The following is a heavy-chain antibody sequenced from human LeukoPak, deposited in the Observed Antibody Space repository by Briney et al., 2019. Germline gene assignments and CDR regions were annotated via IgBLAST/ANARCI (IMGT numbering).Heavy chain of an antibody. Sequence: PSETLSLTCTVSGGSISSSSYYWGWIRQPPGKGLEWIGSIYYSGSTYYNPSLKSRVTISVDTSKNQFSLKLSSVTAADTAVYYCVRPQYHWLLYHGFDYWGQGTLVTVSS. D-gene: IGHD2-2*02. CDR1: GGSISSSSYY. CDR2: IYYSGST. J-gene: IGHJ4*02. CDR3: VRPQYHWLLYHGFDY. V-gene: IGHV4-39*01.